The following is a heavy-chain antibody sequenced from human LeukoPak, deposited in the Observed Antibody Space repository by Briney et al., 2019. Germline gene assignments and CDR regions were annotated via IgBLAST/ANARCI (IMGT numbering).Heavy chain of an antibody. V-gene: IGHV3-33*08. CDR1: GFTFSSYE. J-gene: IGHJ4*02. CDR3: ARDGASRGLDY. Sequence: GGSLRLSCAASGFTFSSYEMNWVRQAPGKGLEWVAVIWYDGSNKYYGDSVKGRFTVSRDNSNNTLYLQMNSLRAEDTAVYYCARDGASRGLDYWGQGTLVTVSS. CDR2: IWYDGSNK. D-gene: IGHD3-10*01.